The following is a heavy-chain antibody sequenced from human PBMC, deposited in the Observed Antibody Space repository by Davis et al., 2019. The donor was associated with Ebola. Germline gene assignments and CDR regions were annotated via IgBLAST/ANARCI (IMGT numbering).Heavy chain of an antibody. D-gene: IGHD5-12*01. CDR3: ARDVAWITNWFDP. CDR2: IKQDGSEK. J-gene: IGHJ5*02. Sequence: PGGSLRLSCAASGFTFSSYWMSWVRQAPGKGLEWVANIKQDGSEKYYVDSVKGRFTISRDNAKNSLYLQMNSLRAEDTAVYYCARDVAWITNWFDPWGQGTLVTVSS. V-gene: IGHV3-7*01. CDR1: GFTFSSYW.